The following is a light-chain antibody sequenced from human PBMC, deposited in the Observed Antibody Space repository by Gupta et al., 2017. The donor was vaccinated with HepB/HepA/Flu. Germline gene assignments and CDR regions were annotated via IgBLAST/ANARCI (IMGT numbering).Light chain of an antibody. CDR1: NIGSKV. CDR2: DDT. Sequence: SSVLTQPPSVSVAPGKTATITCGGNNIGSKVVHWYQQRPGQAPVLVVYDDTDRPSGIAERFSGSNSGNTATLTISRVEAGGEADYYCQVWDTTADHYVSGTGTKVTVL. J-gene: IGLJ1*01. CDR3: QVWDTTADHYV. V-gene: IGLV3-21*03.